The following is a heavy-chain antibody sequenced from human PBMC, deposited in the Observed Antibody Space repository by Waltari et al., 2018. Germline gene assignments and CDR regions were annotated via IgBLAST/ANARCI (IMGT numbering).Heavy chain of an antibody. D-gene: IGHD3-10*01. J-gene: IGHJ5*02. CDR2: AYFSGTT. CDR1: NGSINNFY. CDR3: ARGGLRYYDSGSQPYNWFGP. Sequence: QVQLQESGPGLVKPSETLSLTCTVSNGSINNFYWSWIRQPPGKGLEWIGYAYFSGTTTYNPSLKRRVTISVDTSKNQFSLKLTSVTAADTATYYCARGGLRYYDSGSQPYNWFGPWGQGIMVSVSS. V-gene: IGHV4-59*01.